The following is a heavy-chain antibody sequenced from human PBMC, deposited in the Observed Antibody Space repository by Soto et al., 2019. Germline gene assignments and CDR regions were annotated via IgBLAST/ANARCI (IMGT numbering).Heavy chain of an antibody. D-gene: IGHD6-13*01. J-gene: IGHJ4*02. CDR3: ARSSSWRHFDY. CDR2: ISSSSTI. V-gene: IGHV3-48*01. Sequence: GGSLRLSCAASGFTFSSYSMNWVRQAPGKGLEWVSYISSSSTIYYADSVKGRFTISRDNAKNSLYLQMNSLRAEDTAVYYCARSSSWRHFDYWGQGTLVTVSS. CDR1: GFTFSSYS.